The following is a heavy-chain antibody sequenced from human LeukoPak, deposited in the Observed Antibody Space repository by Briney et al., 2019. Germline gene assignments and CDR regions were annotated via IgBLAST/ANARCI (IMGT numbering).Heavy chain of an antibody. CDR2: INRSSGGT. CDR1: GYTFTGYY. D-gene: IGHD3-10*01. Sequence: ASVKVSCKTSGYTFTGYYMHWVRQAPGQGLEWMGWINRSSGGTDYAQKFQGSVTMTRDTSISTVYMELSRLRSDDTAVYYCARYGSRYFDYWGQGTLVTVSS. CDR3: ARYGSRYFDY. V-gene: IGHV1-2*02. J-gene: IGHJ4*02.